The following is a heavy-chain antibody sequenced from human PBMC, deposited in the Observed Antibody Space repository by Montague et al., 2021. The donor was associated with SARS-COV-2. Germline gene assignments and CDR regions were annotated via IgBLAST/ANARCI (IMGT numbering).Heavy chain of an antibody. D-gene: IGHD6-13*01. CDR2: IYNSGST. CDR1: GGSISRYS. CDR3: ARVGRGSSWYEVAFDI. V-gene: IGHV4-59*01. Sequence: SETRSLTCTVSGGSISRYSWTWIRQPPGKGLEWIGYIYNSGSTNXNPSRRSRVTISVDTSKNQFSLKLSSVAAADTAVYYCARVGRGSSWYEVAFDIWGQGTMVTVSS. J-gene: IGHJ3*02.